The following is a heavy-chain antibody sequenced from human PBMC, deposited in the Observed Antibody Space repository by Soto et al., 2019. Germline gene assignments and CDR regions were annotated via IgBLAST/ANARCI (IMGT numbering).Heavy chain of an antibody. Sequence: LRLSCVASGFTFSDYYMSWIRQSPGKGLEWVSYISGGGGSTIYYTDSVKGRFTISRDNTGNSLYLQMNTLRPEDTAVYYCARMRGYYDSSGYDYWGQGIQVTVSS. J-gene: IGHJ4*02. CDR3: ARMRGYYDSSGYDY. CDR1: GFTFSDYY. CDR2: ISGGGGSTI. D-gene: IGHD3-22*01. V-gene: IGHV3-11*01.